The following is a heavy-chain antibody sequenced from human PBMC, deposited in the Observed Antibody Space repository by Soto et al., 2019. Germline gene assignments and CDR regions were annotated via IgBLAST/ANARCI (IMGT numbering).Heavy chain of an antibody. Sequence: QVHLQESGPGLVKPSETLSLTCTVSGGSISNYYWTWIRQPAGTGLEWIGRIYSSGSTNYNSSLKSRVTVSVDTSKNQFSLKLTSVTAADTAMYYCARQTTFSGSWYDYWGQGTLVTVSS. CDR2: IYSSGST. J-gene: IGHJ4*02. V-gene: IGHV4-4*07. D-gene: IGHD6-13*01. CDR3: ARQTTFSGSWYDY. CDR1: GGSISNYY.